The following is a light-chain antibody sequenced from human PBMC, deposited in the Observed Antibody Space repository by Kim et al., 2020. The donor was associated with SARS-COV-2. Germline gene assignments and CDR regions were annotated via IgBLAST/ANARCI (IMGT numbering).Light chain of an antibody. CDR2: QDS. CDR3: QAWDSGTWV. V-gene: IGLV3-1*01. J-gene: IGLJ3*02. Sequence: LFPRQTPPMAFSADRLGDKYFCWYQQRPGQSPVLVISQDSKRPSGIPERFSGSNSGNTATLTISGTQAMDEADYYCQAWDSGTWVFGGGTQLTVL. CDR1: RLGDKY.